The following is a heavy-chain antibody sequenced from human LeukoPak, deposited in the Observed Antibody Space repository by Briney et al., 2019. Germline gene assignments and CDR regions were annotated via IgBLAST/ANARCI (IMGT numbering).Heavy chain of an antibody. CDR2: INHSGST. J-gene: IGHJ4*02. V-gene: IGHV4-34*01. CDR3: ARRGRAWFGEYTLKFDY. D-gene: IGHD3-10*01. Sequence: SETLSLTCAVYGGSFSGYYWSWIRQPPGKGLEWIGEINHSGSTNYNPSLKSRVTISVDTSKNQFSLKLSSVTAADTAVYYCARRGRAWFGEYTLKFDYWGQGTLVTVSS. CDR1: GGSFSGYY.